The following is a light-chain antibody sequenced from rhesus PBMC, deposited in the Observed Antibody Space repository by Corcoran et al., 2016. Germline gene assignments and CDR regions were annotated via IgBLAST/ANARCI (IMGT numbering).Light chain of an antibody. CDR3: CSDVGCSTFV. CDR2: EVS. Sequence: QAALTQPRSVSGSPGQSVTISCTGTSSDIGGYNYVSWYQQHPGTAPKLMIYEVSKRPSGVSDRFSGSKSGNTASLTISGLQAEDEDDYYCCSDVGCSTFVFGSGTKLTVL. CDR1: SSDIGGYNY. J-gene: IGLJ6*01. V-gene: IGLV2-32*01.